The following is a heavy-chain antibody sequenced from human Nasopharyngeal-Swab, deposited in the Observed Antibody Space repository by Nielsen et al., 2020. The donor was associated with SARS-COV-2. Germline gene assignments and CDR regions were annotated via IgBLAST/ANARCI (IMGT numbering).Heavy chain of an antibody. CDR2: INHSRSP. J-gene: IGHJ6*02. V-gene: IGHV4-34*01. Sequence: SETLSLTCAVYGGSFSGYYWSWISQPPGKGLEWIGDINHSRSPNYNPSLKGRVTISVDTSKNQFSLKLSSVTAADTAVYYCARDGGSGSYYNWGPYYYYGMDVWGQGTTVTVSS. D-gene: IGHD3-10*01. CDR1: GGSFSGYY. CDR3: ARDGGSGSYYNWGPYYYYGMDV.